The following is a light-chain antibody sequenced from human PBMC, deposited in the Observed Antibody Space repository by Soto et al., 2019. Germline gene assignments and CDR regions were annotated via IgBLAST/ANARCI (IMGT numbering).Light chain of an antibody. CDR3: SSYSGSYTFDVV. J-gene: IGLJ2*01. Sequence: QSALTQPRSVSGSPGQSVTISCTGTSSDVGGYNYVSWYQQHPGKAPKLMIYDVSKRPSGVPDRVSGSKSGNTASLTISGLQADDEADYYCSSYSGSYTFDVVFGGGTKLTVL. CDR2: DVS. V-gene: IGLV2-11*01. CDR1: SSDVGGYNY.